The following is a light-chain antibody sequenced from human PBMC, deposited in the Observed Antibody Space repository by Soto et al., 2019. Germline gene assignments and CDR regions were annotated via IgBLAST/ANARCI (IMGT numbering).Light chain of an antibody. Sequence: EIVMTQSPTTLSVSPGERATLSCRASQSVNSNLAWYQQKPGQAPRLLIYGASTRATGIPDRFSGSGSGTEFTLSISSLQSEDVAVYYCQQYNNWPITFGGGTKVEIK. CDR1: QSVNSN. J-gene: IGKJ4*01. V-gene: IGKV3-15*01. CDR3: QQYNNWPIT. CDR2: GAS.